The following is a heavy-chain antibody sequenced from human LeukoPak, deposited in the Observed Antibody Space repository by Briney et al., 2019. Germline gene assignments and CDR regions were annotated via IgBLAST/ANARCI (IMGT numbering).Heavy chain of an antibody. CDR3: ASFIYRFGELYWFDP. J-gene: IGHJ5*02. Sequence: KPSETLSLTCTVSGGSISSSSYYWGWIRQPPGKGLEWIGSIYYSGSTYYNPSLKSRVTISVDTSKNQFSLKLSSVTAADTAVYYCASFIYRFGELYWFDPWGQGTLVTVSS. CDR1: GGSISSSSYY. CDR2: IYYSGST. D-gene: IGHD3-10*01. V-gene: IGHV4-39*07.